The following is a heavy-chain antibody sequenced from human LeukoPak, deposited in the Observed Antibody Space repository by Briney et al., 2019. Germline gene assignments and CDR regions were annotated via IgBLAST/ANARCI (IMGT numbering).Heavy chain of an antibody. J-gene: IGHJ3*02. Sequence: SETLSLTCAVYGGSFSGYYWSWIRQPPGKGPEWIGEINHSGSTNYNPSLKSRVTISVDTSKNQFSLKLSSVTAADTAVYYCARVGCSGGGCYSRPDAFDIWGQGTMVTVSS. V-gene: IGHV4-34*01. CDR2: INHSGST. CDR1: GGSFSGYY. CDR3: ARVGCSGGGCYSRPDAFDI. D-gene: IGHD2-15*01.